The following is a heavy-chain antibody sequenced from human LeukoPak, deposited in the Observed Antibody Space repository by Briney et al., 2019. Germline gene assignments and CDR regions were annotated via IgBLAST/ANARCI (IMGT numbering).Heavy chain of an antibody. CDR1: GGSFSGYY. Sequence: PSETLPLTCAVYGGSFSGYYWSWIRQPPGKGLEWIAEIHHSGSTNYNPSLKSRVTMSVDTSKNQFSLKLSSVTAADTAVYYCARQGGYSYGPRVYYFDYWGQGTLVTVSS. J-gene: IGHJ4*02. V-gene: IGHV4-34*01. D-gene: IGHD5-18*01. CDR3: ARQGGYSYGPRVYYFDY. CDR2: IHHSGST.